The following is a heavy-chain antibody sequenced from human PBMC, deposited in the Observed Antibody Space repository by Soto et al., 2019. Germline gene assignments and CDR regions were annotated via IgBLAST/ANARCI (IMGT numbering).Heavy chain of an antibody. V-gene: IGHV4-34*01. D-gene: IGHD5-18*01. J-gene: IGHJ6*02. CDR2: INHSGST. CDR1: GGSFSGYY. CDR3: AKARGYSYGTRLFYYGMDV. Sequence: PETLSLTCAVYGGSFSGYYWSWIRQPPGKGLEWIGEINHSGSTNYNPSLKSRVTISVDTSKNQFSLKLSSVTAADTAVYYCAKARGYSYGTRLFYYGMDVWGQGTTVTVSS.